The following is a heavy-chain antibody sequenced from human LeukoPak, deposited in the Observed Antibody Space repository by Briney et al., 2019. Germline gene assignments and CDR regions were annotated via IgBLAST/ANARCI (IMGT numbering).Heavy chain of an antibody. CDR3: AGKYYYDSSGYFYVDY. D-gene: IGHD3-22*01. CDR1: GYSISCGYY. CDR2: IYHSGST. J-gene: IGHJ4*02. Sequence: PSETLSLTCTVSGYSISCGYYWGWIRQPPGKGLEWIGSIYHSGSTYYNPSLKSRVTISVDTSKNQFSLKLSSVTAADTAVYYCAGKYYYDSSGYFYVDYWGQGTLVIVSS. V-gene: IGHV4-38-2*02.